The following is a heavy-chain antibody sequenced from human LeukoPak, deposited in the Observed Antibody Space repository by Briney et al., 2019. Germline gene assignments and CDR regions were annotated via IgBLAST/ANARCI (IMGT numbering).Heavy chain of an antibody. CDR3: VRRASGLLWCEKGRAIDY. D-gene: IGHD3-10*01. Sequence: PSEPLSLTCTVSGGSISSYYWSWLRQPPGKGLEWIGYIYYSGSHYYHASLKSRVIKLVNTSKNQFSLNLSSVTAAGAALYYCVRRASGLLWCEKGRAIDYWGQGTLVTDSS. J-gene: IGHJ4*02. CDR2: IYYSGSH. V-gene: IGHV4-59*01. CDR1: GGSISSYY.